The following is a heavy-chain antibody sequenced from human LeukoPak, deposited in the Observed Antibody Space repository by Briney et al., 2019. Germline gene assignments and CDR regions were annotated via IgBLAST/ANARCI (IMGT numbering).Heavy chain of an antibody. CDR2: ISAHNGNT. CDR3: ARDEDTYYYYYGMDV. V-gene: IGHV1-18*01. CDR1: GYTFTSYG. Sequence: ASVKVSCKASGYTFTSYGISWVRQTPGQGLEWMGWISAHNGNTNYAQKLQGRVTMTTDTSTSTAYMELRSLRSDDTAVYYCARDEDTYYYYYGMDVWGQGTTVTVSS. J-gene: IGHJ6*02.